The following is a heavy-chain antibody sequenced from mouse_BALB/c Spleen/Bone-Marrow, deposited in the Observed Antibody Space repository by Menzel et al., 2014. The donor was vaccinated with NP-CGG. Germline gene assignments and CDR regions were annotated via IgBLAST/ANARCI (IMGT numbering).Heavy chain of an antibody. CDR1: GFTFSDYY. CDR3: ARDMGGLLFDY. V-gene: IGHV7-3*02. J-gene: IGHJ2*01. CDR2: IRNKPNGYTT. D-gene: IGHD6-2*01. Sequence: EVKLMESGGGLVQPGGSLRLSCATSGFTFSDYYMNWVRQPPGKALEWLGFIRNKPNGYTTEYSASVKGRFTISRDNSQSILYLQMNALRTEDSATYYCARDMGGLLFDYWGQGTTLTVSS.